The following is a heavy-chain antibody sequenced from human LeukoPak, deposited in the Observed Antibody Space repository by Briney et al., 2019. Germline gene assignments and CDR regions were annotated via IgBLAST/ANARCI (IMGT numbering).Heavy chain of an antibody. J-gene: IGHJ4*02. CDR2: ISGSGGSA. V-gene: IGHV3-23*01. D-gene: IGHD6-13*01. CDR1: GFTFSSYA. CDR3: AKDPSPYSSSWNHFDY. Sequence: GGSLRLSCAASGFTFSSYAMSWVRQAPGKGLEWVSAISGSGGSAYYADSVKGRFTISRDNSKNTLYLQMNSLRAEDTAVYYCAKDPSPYSSSWNHFDYWGQGTLVTVSS.